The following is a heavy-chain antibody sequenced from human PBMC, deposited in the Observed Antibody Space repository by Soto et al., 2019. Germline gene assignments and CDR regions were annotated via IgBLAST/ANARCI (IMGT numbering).Heavy chain of an antibody. V-gene: IGHV4-39*01. D-gene: IGHD4-17*01. CDR1: GDSISSSSYY. J-gene: IGHJ6*02. CDR3: ASPSTVNYYYYGMDV. CDR2: IYYSGST. Sequence: PSETLSLTCTVSGDSISSSSYYWGWIRQPPGKGLEWIGSIYYSGSTYYNPSLKSRVTISVDTSKNQFSLKLSSVTAADTAVYYCASPSTVNYYYYGMDVWGQGTTVTVSS.